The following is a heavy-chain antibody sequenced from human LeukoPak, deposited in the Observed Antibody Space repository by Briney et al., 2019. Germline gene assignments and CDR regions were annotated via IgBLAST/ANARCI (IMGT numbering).Heavy chain of an antibody. V-gene: IGHV1-69*04. CDR3: AMDSSSWMEDAFDI. D-gene: IGHD6-13*01. CDR1: GGTFSSYA. J-gene: IGHJ3*02. CDR2: IIPILGIA. Sequence: GSSVNVSCKASGGTFSSYAISWVRQAPGQGLEWMGRIIPILGIANYAQKFQGRVTITADKSTSTAYMELSSLRSEDTAVYYCAMDSSSWMEDAFDIWGQGTMVTVSS.